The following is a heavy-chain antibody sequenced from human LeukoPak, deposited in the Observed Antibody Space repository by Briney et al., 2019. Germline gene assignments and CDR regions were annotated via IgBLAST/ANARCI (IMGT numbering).Heavy chain of an antibody. V-gene: IGHV3-7*01. J-gene: IGHJ4*02. CDR2: IDEDGNEI. Sequence: GGCLRLSCAAAGLRISNFWMDWVRQAPGKGLEWVAIIDEDGNEITYVDSAKGRFTLSRDNARNSVYLQMNSLRTEDTALYYCVTDGDKWNAFAYWGQGTLVTVSS. D-gene: IGHD1-1*01. CDR3: VTDGDKWNAFAY. CDR1: GLRISNFW.